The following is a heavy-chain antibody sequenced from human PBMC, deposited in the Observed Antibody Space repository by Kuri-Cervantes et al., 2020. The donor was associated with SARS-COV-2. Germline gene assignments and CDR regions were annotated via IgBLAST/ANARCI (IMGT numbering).Heavy chain of an antibody. J-gene: IGHJ4*01. CDR1: GGSISSYY. V-gene: IGHV4-59*01. CDR3: ARASTSFDD. CDR2: IYYDGST. Sequence: SETLSLTCTVSGGSISSYYWSWIRQPPGKGLEWIGHIYYDGSTNYKTSLKGRVTISLDTSKNQFSLKVDSVTAADTAVYYCARASTSFDDRGHGTLVTVSS.